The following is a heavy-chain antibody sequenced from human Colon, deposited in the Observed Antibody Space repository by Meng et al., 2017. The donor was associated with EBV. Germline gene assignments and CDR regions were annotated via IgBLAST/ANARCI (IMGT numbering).Heavy chain of an antibody. V-gene: IGHV4-34*02. CDR1: GGSLSGYY. CDR3: ARTFGYCSNNNCPRTLGY. J-gene: IGHJ4*02. D-gene: IGHD2-2*03. CDR2: INHSGSA. Sequence: HVQLQQWGARLLKPSETLSLTCGVSGGSLSGYYWSWIRHFPGRTLEFIGDINHSGSANYNPSLRSQVTISVDTSKNQIFLNLHSVTAADTAVYHCARTFGYCSNNNCPRTLGYWGQGTLVTVSS.